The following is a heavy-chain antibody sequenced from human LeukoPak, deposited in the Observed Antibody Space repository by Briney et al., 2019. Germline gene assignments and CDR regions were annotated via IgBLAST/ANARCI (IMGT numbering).Heavy chain of an antibody. CDR2: ISYDGSNK. Sequence: GRSLRLSCAASGFTFSSYGMHWVRQAPGKGLEWVAIISYDGSNKYYADSVKGRFTISRDDSKNTLYLQMNSLRAEDTAVYYCAKDNPQVCSGGSCRSNPSFDFWGQGTLVTVSS. CDR3: AKDNPQVCSGGSCRSNPSFDF. V-gene: IGHV3-30*18. J-gene: IGHJ4*02. CDR1: GFTFSSYG. D-gene: IGHD2-15*01.